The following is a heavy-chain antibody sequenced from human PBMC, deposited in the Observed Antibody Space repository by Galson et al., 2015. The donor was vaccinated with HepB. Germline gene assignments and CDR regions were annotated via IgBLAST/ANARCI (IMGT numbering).Heavy chain of an antibody. J-gene: IGHJ4*02. CDR3: ARGGAMARSHYTVSFDY. CDR1: GYTFHTYI. Sequence: SVKVSCKASGYTFHTYIINWVRQAPGQGLEWMGWINPYNGKSNCPQKLQGRVSMTTDSSTSTAYMDLRGLRSGDTAVYYCARGGAMARSHYTVSFDYWGQGTLVTVSS. CDR2: INPYNGKS. D-gene: IGHD3-3*01. V-gene: IGHV1-18*04.